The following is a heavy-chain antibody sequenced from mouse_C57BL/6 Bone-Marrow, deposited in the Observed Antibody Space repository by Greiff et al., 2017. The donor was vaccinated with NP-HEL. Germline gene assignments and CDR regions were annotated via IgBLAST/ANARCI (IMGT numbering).Heavy chain of an antibody. Sequence: DVQLQESGPGLVKPSQSLSLTCSVTGYSITSGYYWNWIRQFPGNKLEWMGYISYDGSNNYNPSLKNRISITRDTSKNQFFLKLNSVTTEDTATYYCARKGLEYFDVWGTGTTVTVSS. J-gene: IGHJ1*03. CDR2: ISYDGSN. V-gene: IGHV3-6*01. D-gene: IGHD2-4*01. CDR3: ARKGLEYFDV. CDR1: GYSITSGYY.